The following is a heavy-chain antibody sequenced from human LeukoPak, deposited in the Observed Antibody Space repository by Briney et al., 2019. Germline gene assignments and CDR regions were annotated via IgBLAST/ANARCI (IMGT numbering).Heavy chain of an antibody. CDR3: ARGEEYYDFWSGSLPYGMDV. CDR1: GFTFGSYG. J-gene: IGHJ6*02. V-gene: IGHV3-30*03. D-gene: IGHD3-3*01. CDR2: ISYDGSNK. Sequence: PGGSLRLSCAASGFTFGSYGMHWVRQAPGKGLEWVAVISYDGSNKYYADSVKGRFTISRDNSKNTLYLQMNSLRAEDTAVYYCARGEEYYDFWSGSLPYGMDVWGQGTTVTVSS.